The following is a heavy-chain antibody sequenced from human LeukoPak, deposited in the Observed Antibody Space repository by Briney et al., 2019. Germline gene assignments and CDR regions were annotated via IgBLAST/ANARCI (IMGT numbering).Heavy chain of an antibody. CDR3: ARDLSHSGWYQEGY. CDR1: GASIGSYY. D-gene: IGHD6-19*01. CDR2: IYTSGST. V-gene: IGHV4-4*07. J-gene: IGHJ4*02. Sequence: SETLSLTCTVSGASIGSYYWSWIRQPAGMGLEWIGRIYTSGSTNYNPSLKSRVTMSVDTSKNQFSLKLTSVTAADTAVYYCARDLSHSGWYQEGYWGQGTLVTVSS.